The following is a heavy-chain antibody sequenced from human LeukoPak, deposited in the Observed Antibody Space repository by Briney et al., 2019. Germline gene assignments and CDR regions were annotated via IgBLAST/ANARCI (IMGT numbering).Heavy chain of an antibody. CDR1: GYTFTSYY. J-gene: IGHJ4*02. V-gene: IGHV1-46*01. CDR2: INPSGGST. CDR3: ARVGLSGYYISASSFDY. Sequence: ASVKVSCKASGYTFTSYYMHWVRQAPGQGLEWMGIINPSGGSTSYAQKSQGRVTMTRDTSTSTVYMELSSLRSEDTAVYYCARVGLSGYYISASSFDYWGQGTLVTVSS. D-gene: IGHD3-3*01.